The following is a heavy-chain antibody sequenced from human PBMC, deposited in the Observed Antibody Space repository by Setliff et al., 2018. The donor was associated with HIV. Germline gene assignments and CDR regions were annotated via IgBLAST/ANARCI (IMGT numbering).Heavy chain of an antibody. CDR3: AKAVRGYGSTYYNYYYMDV. D-gene: IGHD3-10*01. J-gene: IGHJ6*03. Sequence: ASVKVSCKASRRTFSEDAINWVRQAPGEGLEWVGGIIHILGTADYAEKFQGRVTITADEPRSTVYLDVSNLRSEDTAVYYCAKAVRGYGSTYYNYYYMDVWGKGTTVTVSS. V-gene: IGHV1-69*13. CDR2: IIHILGTA. CDR1: RRTFSEDA.